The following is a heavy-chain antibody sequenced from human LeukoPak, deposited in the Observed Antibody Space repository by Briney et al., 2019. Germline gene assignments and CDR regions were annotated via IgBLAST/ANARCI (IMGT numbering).Heavy chain of an antibody. Sequence: SQTLPLTCTVSGGSISSGGYYWSWIRQHPGKGLEWIGYIYYSGSTYYNPSLKSRVTISVDTSKNQFSLKLSSVTAADTAVYYCARGADVLRFLEWLFSAFDIWGQGTMVTVSS. J-gene: IGHJ3*02. CDR1: GGSISSGGYY. V-gene: IGHV4-31*03. D-gene: IGHD3-3*01. CDR3: ARGADVLRFLEWLFSAFDI. CDR2: IYYSGST.